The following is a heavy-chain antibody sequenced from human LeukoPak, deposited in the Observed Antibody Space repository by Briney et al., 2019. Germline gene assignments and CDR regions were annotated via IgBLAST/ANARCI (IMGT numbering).Heavy chain of an antibody. CDR3: GTHAGRTGSDD. D-gene: IGHD3/OR15-3a*01. Sequence: GGSLRLSCATSGFIFSGYYMSWIRQAPGKGLGGVSYISGSGNDISYADSVKGRFTISRDNAKGSLYLQMNSLRAADTAVYYCGTHAGRTGSDDWGQGTLVTVSS. CDR2: ISGSGNDI. J-gene: IGHJ4*02. CDR1: GFIFSGYY. V-gene: IGHV3-11*01.